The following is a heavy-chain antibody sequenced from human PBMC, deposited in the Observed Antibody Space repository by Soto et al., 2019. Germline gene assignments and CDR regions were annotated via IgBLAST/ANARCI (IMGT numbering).Heavy chain of an antibody. J-gene: IGHJ4*02. CDR3: AAGDSSGYYGG. CDR1: GFTFTSSS. CDR2: ITVGTGNT. Sequence: AASVKVSCKASGFTFTSSSVQWVRQARGQRLEWIGWITVGTGNTNYAQKFQERVTLTRDMSTSTAYMDLSNLRSEDTAVYYCAAGDSSGYYGGWGQGTQVTVSS. D-gene: IGHD3-22*01. V-gene: IGHV1-58*01.